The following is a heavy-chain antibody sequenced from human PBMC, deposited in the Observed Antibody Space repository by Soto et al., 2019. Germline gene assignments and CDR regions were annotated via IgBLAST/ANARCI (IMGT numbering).Heavy chain of an antibody. CDR3: ARGSTQLLWFGELSEAWSGMDV. CDR1: GDSVSSNSAA. D-gene: IGHD3-10*01. Sequence: SQTLSLTCAISGDSVSSNSAAWNWIRQSPSRDLEWLGRTYYRSKWYNDYTVSVKSRITINPDTSKNQFSLQLNSVTPEDTAVYYCARGSTQLLWFGELSEAWSGMDVWGQGTTVTVSS. J-gene: IGHJ6*02. CDR2: TYYRSKWYN. V-gene: IGHV6-1*01.